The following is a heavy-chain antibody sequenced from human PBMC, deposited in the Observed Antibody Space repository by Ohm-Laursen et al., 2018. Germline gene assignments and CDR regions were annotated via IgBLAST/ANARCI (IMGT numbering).Heavy chain of an antibody. CDR1: GFSLRTGGVG. Sequence: TQTLTLTCTFSGFSLRTGGVGVGWIRQPPGKALEWLALVYSNDDKRYTPSLRSRLTITKDTSKNQVVLTMTNMDPEATGTYYCAHTPLSGLYGMDVWGQGTTVTVSS. CDR2: VYSNDDK. V-gene: IGHV2-5*01. D-gene: IGHD2-15*01. CDR3: AHTPLSGLYGMDV. J-gene: IGHJ6*02.